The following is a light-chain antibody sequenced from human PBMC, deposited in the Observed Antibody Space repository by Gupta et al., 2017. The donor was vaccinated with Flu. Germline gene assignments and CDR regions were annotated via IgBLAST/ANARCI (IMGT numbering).Light chain of an antibody. V-gene: IGKV3-20*01. CDR1: QSVNNNY. Sequence: TLSLSPGERATLSCRASQSVNNNYLAWYQQNPGQAPRLLIYGASSRATGSPDRFSGSGSGTDFTLTISRLEPEDFAVYYCQQYGTSPPRTFGQGTKVELK. J-gene: IGKJ1*01. CDR2: GAS. CDR3: QQYGTSPPRT.